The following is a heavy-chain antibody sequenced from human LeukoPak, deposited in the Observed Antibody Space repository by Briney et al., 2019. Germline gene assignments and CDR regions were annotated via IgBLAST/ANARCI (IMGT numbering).Heavy chain of an antibody. J-gene: IGHJ4*02. D-gene: IGHD2-21*02. V-gene: IGHV3-23*01. CDR3: AKGGVVEVADDHDY. CDR1: GFTFSSYA. Sequence: GXSLRLSCAASGFTFSSYAMSWVRQAPGKGVEWGSAISGSGGSTYYADSVKGGFTIYRDNSKNSMYMKMNRLRAEDTAVYYCAKGGVVEVADDHDYWGQGTLVTVSS. CDR2: ISGSGGST.